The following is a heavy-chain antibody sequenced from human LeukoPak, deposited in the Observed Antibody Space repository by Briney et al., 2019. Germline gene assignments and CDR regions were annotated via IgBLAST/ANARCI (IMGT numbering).Heavy chain of an antibody. CDR1: GGSISSSSYY. V-gene: IGHV4-39*07. CDR2: IYYSGST. CDR3: ARDITYLKGDIAAIDY. D-gene: IGHD6-13*01. J-gene: IGHJ4*02. Sequence: SETLSLTCTVSGGSISSSSYYWGCIRQPPGKGLEWIGSIYYSGSTYYNPSLKSRVTISVDTSKNQFSLKLSSVTAADTAVYYCARDITYLKGDIAAIDYWCQGTLVTVSS.